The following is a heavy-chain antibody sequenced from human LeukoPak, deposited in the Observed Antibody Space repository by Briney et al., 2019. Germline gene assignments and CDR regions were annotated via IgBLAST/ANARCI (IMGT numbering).Heavy chain of an antibody. D-gene: IGHD4-11*01. V-gene: IGHV1-69*04. J-gene: IGHJ4*02. Sequence: SVKVSCKASGGTFSSYAISWVRQAPGQGLEWMGRIIPILDIANYAQKFQGRVTITADKSTSTAYMELSSLRSEDTAVYYCARGDPTTVTPPDYWGQGTLVTVSS. CDR2: IIPILDIA. CDR3: ARGDPTTVTPPDY. CDR1: GGTFSSYA.